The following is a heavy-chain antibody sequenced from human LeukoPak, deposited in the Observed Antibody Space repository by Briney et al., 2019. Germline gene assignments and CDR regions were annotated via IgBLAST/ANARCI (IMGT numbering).Heavy chain of an antibody. D-gene: IGHD2-21*02. V-gene: IGHV3-30-3*01. CDR2: ISYDGTNK. J-gene: IGHJ6*02. Sequence: PTGGSLRLSCATSRFTFSSYAMHWVRQAPGKGLEWVAIISYDGTNKYYVDSVKGRFTISRDNSKNTLYLQMNSLRAEDTAVYFCARAYCGGDCYSTYYYYGMDVWGQGTTVTVSS. CDR1: RFTFSSYA. CDR3: ARAYCGGDCYSTYYYYGMDV.